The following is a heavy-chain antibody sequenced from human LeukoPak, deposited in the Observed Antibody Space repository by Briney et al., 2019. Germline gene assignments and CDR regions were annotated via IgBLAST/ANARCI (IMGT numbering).Heavy chain of an antibody. D-gene: IGHD5-18*01. J-gene: IGHJ5*02. CDR2: INPSGGNT. Sequence: GASVKVSCKASGYIFTSYYIHWVRQAPGQGLEWVGIINPSGGNTNYAQKFQGRVTMTRDMSTSTVYMELSSLTSEDTAVYSCARALPHRRLMDTTMNQHWFDPRGQGTLVTVSS. CDR3: ARALPHRRLMDTTMNQHWFDP. CDR1: GYIFTSYY. V-gene: IGHV1-46*01.